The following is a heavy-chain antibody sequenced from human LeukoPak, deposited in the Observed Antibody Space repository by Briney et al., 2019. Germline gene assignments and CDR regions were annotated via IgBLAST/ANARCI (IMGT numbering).Heavy chain of an antibody. V-gene: IGHV1-46*01. CDR2: INPSGGST. CDR3: ASLTTVKGGYYYDSSGRGAFDI. Sequence: ASVKVSCKASGYTFTSYYMHWVRQAPGQGLEWMGIINPSGGSTSYAQKFQGRVTMTRDMSTSTVYMELSSLRSEDTAVYYCASLTTVKGGYYYDSSGRGAFDIWGQGTMVTVSS. D-gene: IGHD3-22*01. J-gene: IGHJ3*02. CDR1: GYTFTSYY.